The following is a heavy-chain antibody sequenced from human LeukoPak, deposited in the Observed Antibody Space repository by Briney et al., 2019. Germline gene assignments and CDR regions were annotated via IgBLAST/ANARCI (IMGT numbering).Heavy chain of an antibody. CDR3: TTVPVSIAARLRWGSPHGTREIDY. J-gene: IGHJ4*02. V-gene: IGHV3-15*01. D-gene: IGHD6-6*01. Sequence: GGSLRLSCAASGFTFSNAWMSWVRQAPGKGLEWVGRIKSKTDGGTTDYAAPVKGRFTISRDDSKNTLYLQMNSLKTEDTAVYYCTTVPVSIAARLRWGSPHGTREIDYWGQGTLVTVSS. CDR1: GFTFSNAW. CDR2: IKSKTDGGTT.